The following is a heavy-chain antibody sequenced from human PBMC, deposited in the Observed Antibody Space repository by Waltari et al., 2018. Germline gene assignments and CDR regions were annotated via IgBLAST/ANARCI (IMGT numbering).Heavy chain of an antibody. CDR2: IYYSGST. Sequence: QVQLQESGPGLVKPSETLSLTCTVSGGSISTYYWTWIRPPPGKGLEWSGYIYYSGSTNYNPPLNSRVTISVDPSKTQYSLILSSVTAADTAVYYCAREGSIGSYLDYWGQGTLVTVSS. D-gene: IGHD1-26*01. V-gene: IGHV4-59*01. J-gene: IGHJ4*02. CDR1: GGSISTYY. CDR3: AREGSIGSYLDY.